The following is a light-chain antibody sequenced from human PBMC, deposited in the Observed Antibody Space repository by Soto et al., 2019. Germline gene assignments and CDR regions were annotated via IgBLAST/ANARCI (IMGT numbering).Light chain of an antibody. V-gene: IGKV3-11*01. J-gene: IGKJ4*01. Sequence: EIVLTQSPATLSLSPGERAALSCRASQSVSSYLAWYQQKPGQAPRLLIYDASKRAHGIPARFTGSGSGTDFTLTISSLEPDDFAVYFCQQRSNWPSTFGGGTKVEI. CDR3: QQRSNWPST. CDR2: DAS. CDR1: QSVSSY.